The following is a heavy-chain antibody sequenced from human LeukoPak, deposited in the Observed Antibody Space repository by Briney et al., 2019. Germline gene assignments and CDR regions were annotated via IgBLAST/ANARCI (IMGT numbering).Heavy chain of an antibody. CDR1: GFTFSNYA. V-gene: IGHV3-23*01. CDR2: ISGSGGST. CDR3: AKDGYCSSSSCHKRVDP. D-gene: IGHD2-2*01. J-gene: IGHJ5*02. Sequence: PGGSLRLSCAASGFTFSNYAMTWVRQAPGKGLEWVSVISGSGGSTYYADSVKGRFTISRDNSKNTLYLQMNNLRAEDTAVYYCAKDGYCSSSSCHKRVDPWGQGTLVTVSS.